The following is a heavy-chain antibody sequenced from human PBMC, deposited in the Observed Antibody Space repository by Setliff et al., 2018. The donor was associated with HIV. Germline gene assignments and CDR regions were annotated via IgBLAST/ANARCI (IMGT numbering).Heavy chain of an antibody. J-gene: IGHJ3*01. CDR2: IVYSGTT. D-gene: IGHD5-12*01. Sequence: SETLSLTCTVSGGSIIINDYYWGWIRQSPGKGLEWIGSIVYSGTTYYSVSLESRVTISVDTSKNQFSLKLSSVTAADTAVYYCVRSGYSGHFDVWGQGTMVTVSS. V-gene: IGHV4-39*01. CDR3: VRSGYSGHFDV. CDR1: GGSIIINDYY.